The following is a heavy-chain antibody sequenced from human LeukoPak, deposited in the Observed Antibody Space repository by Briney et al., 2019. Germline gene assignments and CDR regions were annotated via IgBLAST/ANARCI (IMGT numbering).Heavy chain of an antibody. Sequence: GGSLRLSCAASGFTFSSYSMNWVRQAPGKGLEWVSYISSSSSTIYYADSVKGRFTISRDNAKNSLYLQMNSLRAEDTAVYYCARDGGSGWSYLDYWGQGTLVTVSS. V-gene: IGHV3-48*01. D-gene: IGHD6-19*01. CDR2: ISSSSSTI. J-gene: IGHJ4*02. CDR3: ARDGGSGWSYLDY. CDR1: GFTFSSYS.